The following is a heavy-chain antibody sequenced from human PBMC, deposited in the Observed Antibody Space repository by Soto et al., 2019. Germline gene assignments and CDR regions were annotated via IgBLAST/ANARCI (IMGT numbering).Heavy chain of an antibody. J-gene: IGHJ4*02. CDR3: ARFTSMGPD. CDR1: GFTFSNAW. Sequence: GGSLRLSCAASGFTFSNAWMSWVRQPTGKGLEWVSTIGTTGDTHYPDSVKGRFIISRENAKNSLYLQMNSLRAGDTAVYYCARFTSMGPDWGQGTLVTVSS. D-gene: IGHD5-18*01. V-gene: IGHV3-13*01. CDR2: IGTTGDT.